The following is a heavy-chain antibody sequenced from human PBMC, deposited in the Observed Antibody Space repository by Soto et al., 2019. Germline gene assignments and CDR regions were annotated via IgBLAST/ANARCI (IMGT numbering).Heavy chain of an antibody. CDR3: AKGGLYDSGSYYGDGFDM. D-gene: IGHD3-10*01. J-gene: IGHJ3*02. V-gene: IGHV3-23*01. Sequence: GGSLRLSCAASGFTFTTYGMAWVRQAPGKGLEWVSGISTSGGSTYYTDSVKGRFTISRDNTKNTLYLQMNNLRAEDTAVYYCAKGGLYDSGSYYGDGFDMWGQGTMVT. CDR2: ISTSGGST. CDR1: GFTFTTYG.